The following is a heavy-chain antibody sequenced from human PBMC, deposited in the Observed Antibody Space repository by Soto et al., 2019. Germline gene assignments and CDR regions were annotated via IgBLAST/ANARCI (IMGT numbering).Heavy chain of an antibody. V-gene: IGHV1-2*02. D-gene: IGHD3-22*01. CDR2: INPNSGGT. CDR1: GYTFTGYY. Sequence: ASVKVSCKASGYTFTGYYMHWVRQAPGQGLEWMGWINPNSGGTNYAQKFQGRVTMTRDTSISIAYMELSRLRSDDTAVYYCARDYYDSSGYYYEGYWGQGTLVTVSS. J-gene: IGHJ4*02. CDR3: ARDYYDSSGYYYEGY.